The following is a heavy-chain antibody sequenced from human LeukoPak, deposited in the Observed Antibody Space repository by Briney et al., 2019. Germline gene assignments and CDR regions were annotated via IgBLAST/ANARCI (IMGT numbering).Heavy chain of an antibody. D-gene: IGHD6-13*01. CDR3: AKDQSSSNWYVDY. Sequence: GGSLRLSCAASGFTFSSYGMHWVRQAPGKGLERVAFISYDGSNKYYADSVKGRFAISRDNSKSTLYLHTNSLRAEDTAVYYCAKDQSSSNWYVDYWGQGTLVTVSS. J-gene: IGHJ4*02. CDR1: GFTFSSYG. V-gene: IGHV3-30*18. CDR2: ISYDGSNK.